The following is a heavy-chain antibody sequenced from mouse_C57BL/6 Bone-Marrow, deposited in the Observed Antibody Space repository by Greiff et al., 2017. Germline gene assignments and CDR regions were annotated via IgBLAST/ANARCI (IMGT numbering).Heavy chain of an antibody. CDR3: VGLTGKGTY. CDR1: GFTFNTYA. J-gene: IGHJ3*01. D-gene: IGHD4-1*01. Sequence: EVQLVESGGGLVQPKGSLKLSCAASGFTFNTYAMHWVRQAPGKGLEWVARIRSKSSNYATYYADSVKDRFTISRDDSQSMLYLQMNNLKAEDTAMYYSVGLTGKGTYWGQGTLVTVSA. V-gene: IGHV10-3*01. CDR2: IRSKSSNYAT.